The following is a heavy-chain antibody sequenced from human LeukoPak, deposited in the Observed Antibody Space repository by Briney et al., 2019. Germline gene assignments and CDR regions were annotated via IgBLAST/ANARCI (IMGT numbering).Heavy chain of an antibody. CDR1: GFTFDDYA. J-gene: IGHJ4*02. D-gene: IGHD6-6*01. Sequence: GRSLRLSCAASGFTFDDYAMHWVRQAPGKGLEWVSGISWNSGSKGYADSVKGRFTISRDNAKNSLYLQMNSLRAEDTALYYCAKETGIAARGDFVNWGQGTLVTVSS. CDR2: ISWNSGSK. V-gene: IGHV3-9*01. CDR3: AKETGIAARGDFVN.